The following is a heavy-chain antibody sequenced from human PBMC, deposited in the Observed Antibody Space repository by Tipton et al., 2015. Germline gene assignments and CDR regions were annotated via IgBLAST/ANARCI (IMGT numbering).Heavy chain of an antibody. J-gene: IGHJ4*02. CDR3: ARDLGSGNPFDY. Sequence: SLRLSCAASGFNFSSDDMHWVRQVPGKGLEWVAVIWFDGSNKYYVDSVKGRFTISRDNAENSLYLQMSSLRAEDTAVYYCARDLGSGNPFDYWGQGTLVTVSS. CDR2: IWFDGSNK. CDR1: GFNFSSDD. V-gene: IGHV3-33*01. D-gene: IGHD2-15*01.